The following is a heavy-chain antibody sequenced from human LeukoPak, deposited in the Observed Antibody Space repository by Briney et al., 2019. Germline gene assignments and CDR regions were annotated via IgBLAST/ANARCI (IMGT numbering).Heavy chain of an antibody. D-gene: IGHD1-26*01. V-gene: IGHV3-49*03. Sequence: GGSLRLSCTASGFTFGDYAMSWFRQAPGKGLEWVGFIRSKAYGGTTEYAASVKGRFTISRDDSKSIAYLQMNSLKTEDTAVYYCTRTSGSYLPTDFDYWGQGTLVTVSS. CDR3: TRTSGSYLPTDFDY. J-gene: IGHJ4*02. CDR1: GFTFGDYA. CDR2: IRSKAYGGTT.